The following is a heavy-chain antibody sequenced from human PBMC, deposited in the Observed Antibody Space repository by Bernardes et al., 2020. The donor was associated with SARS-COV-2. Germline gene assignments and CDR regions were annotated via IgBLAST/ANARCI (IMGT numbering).Heavy chain of an antibody. CDR1: GFTFSSYS. CDR3: ARGGSSWYPYYGMDV. D-gene: IGHD6-13*01. J-gene: IGHJ6*02. CDR2: ISTSSSII. V-gene: IGHV3-48*02. Sequence: GGSLRLSCAVSGFTFSSYSMNWVRQAPGKGLEWLSYISTSSSIIYYADSVKGRFTISRDNGNNSLYLQMNSLRDEDTAVYYCARGGSSWYPYYGMDVWGQGTTVTVSS.